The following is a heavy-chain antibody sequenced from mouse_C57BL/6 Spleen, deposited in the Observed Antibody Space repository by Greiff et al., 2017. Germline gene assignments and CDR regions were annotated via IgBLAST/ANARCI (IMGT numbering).Heavy chain of an antibody. V-gene: IGHV1-18*01. CDR1: GYTFTDYN. Sequence: VQLQQSGPELVKPGASVKIPCKASGYTFTDYNMDWVKQSHGKSLEWIGDINPNNGGTIYNQKFKGKATLTVDKSSSTAYMELRSLTSEDTAVYYCARRAYYYGSKGWFAYWGQGTLVTVSA. D-gene: IGHD1-1*01. CDR3: ARRAYYYGSKGWFAY. J-gene: IGHJ3*01. CDR2: INPNNGGT.